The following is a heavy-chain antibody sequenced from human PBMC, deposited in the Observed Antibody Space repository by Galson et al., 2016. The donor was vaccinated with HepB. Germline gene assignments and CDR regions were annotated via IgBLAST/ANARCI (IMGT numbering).Heavy chain of an antibody. D-gene: IGHD1-1*01. J-gene: IGHJ3*02. CDR2: IYPGDSDT. CDR3: ASDWNTITGDAFDM. V-gene: IGHV5-51*01. CDR1: GYNFARYW. Sequence: QSGADVTKPGESLKISCKGSGYNFARYWIGWVRQMPGKGLEWMGIIYPGDSDTRYSPSFQGQVTISADRSISTAYLQWSSLKASDTAMYYCASDWNTITGDAFDMWGQGTMVTVSS.